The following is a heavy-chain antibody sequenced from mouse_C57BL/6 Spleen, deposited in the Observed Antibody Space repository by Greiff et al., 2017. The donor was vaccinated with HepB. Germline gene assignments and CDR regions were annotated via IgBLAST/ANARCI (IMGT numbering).Heavy chain of an antibody. J-gene: IGHJ3*01. CDR1: GYTFTSYW. V-gene: IGHV1-64*01. CDR3: ARGSYGSRGGFAY. D-gene: IGHD1-1*01. CDR2: IHPNSGST. Sequence: QVQLQQPGAELVKPGASVKLSCKASGYTFTSYWMHWVKQRPGQGLEWIGMIHPNSGSTNYNEKFKSKATLTVDKSSSTAYMQLSSLTSEDSAVYYCARGSYGSRGGFAYWGQGTLVTVSA.